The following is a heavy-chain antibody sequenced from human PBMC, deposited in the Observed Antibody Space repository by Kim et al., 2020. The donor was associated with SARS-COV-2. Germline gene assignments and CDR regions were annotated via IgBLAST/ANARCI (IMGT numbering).Heavy chain of an antibody. J-gene: IGHJ2*01. Sequence: SETLSLTCTVSGGSISSYYWSWIRQPPGKGLEWIGYIYYSGSTNYNPSLKSRVTISVDTSKNQFSLKLSSVTAADTAVYYCARAGYPYWYFDLWGRGTLVTVSS. CDR1: GGSISSYY. D-gene: IGHD5-18*01. CDR3: ARAGYPYWYFDL. V-gene: IGHV4-59*01. CDR2: IYYSGST.